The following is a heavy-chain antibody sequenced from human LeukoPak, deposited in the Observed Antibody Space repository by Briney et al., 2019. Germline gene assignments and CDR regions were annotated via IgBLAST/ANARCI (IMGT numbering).Heavy chain of an antibody. CDR2: INHSGST. V-gene: IGHV4-34*01. D-gene: IGHD5-12*01. Sequence: PSETLSLTCAVYGGSFSGYYWSWIRQPPGKGLEWIGEINHSGSTNYNPSLRSRVTMSIDTSKKQFSLKLTSVTAADTAVYYCARAGHNGYEIDYWGQGTLLTVSS. CDR3: ARAGHNGYEIDY. CDR1: GGSFSGYY. J-gene: IGHJ4*02.